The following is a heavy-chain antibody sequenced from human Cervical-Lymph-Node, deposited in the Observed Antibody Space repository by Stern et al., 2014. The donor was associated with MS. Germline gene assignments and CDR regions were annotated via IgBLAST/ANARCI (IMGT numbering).Heavy chain of an antibody. CDR1: GGTFNTNV. J-gene: IGHJ4*02. Sequence: VQLVESGAEVKKPGSSVKVSCKASGGTFNTNVISWVRQAPGQGLEWMGGIIPIFGTALYAQKFPGRVTITADQSTRAVYMGLSSLRSEDPAVYYCARAAYSTSSYNYWGQGTLVIVSS. CDR3: ARAAYSTSSYNY. CDR2: IIPIFGTA. D-gene: IGHD6-6*01. V-gene: IGHV1-69*01.